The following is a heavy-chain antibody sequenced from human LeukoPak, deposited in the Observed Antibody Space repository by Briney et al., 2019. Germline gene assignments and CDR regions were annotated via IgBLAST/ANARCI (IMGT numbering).Heavy chain of an antibody. J-gene: IGHJ4*02. CDR2: ISAYNGNT. CDR3: ARGRYYDILTGYTIDY. V-gene: IGHV1-18*01. CDR1: GYTFTSYG. D-gene: IGHD3-9*01. Sequence: ASVKVSCKASGYTFTSYGISWVRQAPGQGLEWIGWISAYNGNTNYAQKLQGRVTMTTDTSTSTAYMELRSLRSDDTAVYYCARGRYYDILTGYTIDYWGQGTLVTVSS.